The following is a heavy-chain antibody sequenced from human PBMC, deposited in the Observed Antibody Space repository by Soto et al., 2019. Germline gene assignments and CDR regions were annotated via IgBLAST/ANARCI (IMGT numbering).Heavy chain of an antibody. CDR1: GFTFSSYG. D-gene: IGHD6-13*01. J-gene: IGHJ6*02. V-gene: IGHV3-30*18. CDR3: AKGREQQLVRIGMDV. Sequence: QAQLVESGGGVVQPGRSLILSCAASGFTFSSYGTHWVRQAPGKGLEWVAVISFDGINKYYADSVKGRFTISRDNSKNTLYLQMDSLRAEDTAVYYCAKGREQQLVRIGMDVWGQGTTVTVCS. CDR2: ISFDGINK.